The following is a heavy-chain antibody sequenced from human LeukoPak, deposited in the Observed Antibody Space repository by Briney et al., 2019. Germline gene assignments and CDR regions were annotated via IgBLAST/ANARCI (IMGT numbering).Heavy chain of an antibody. Sequence: PSETLSLTCAVYGGSFSGYYWSWIRQPPGKGLEWIGEINHSGSTNYNPSLKSRVTISVDTSKNQFSLKLSSVTAADTAVYYCARGWGIVVGSAHFGYWGQGTLVTVSS. CDR1: GGSFSGYY. CDR2: INHSGST. CDR3: ARGWGIVVGSAHFGY. J-gene: IGHJ4*02. V-gene: IGHV4-34*01. D-gene: IGHD2-15*01.